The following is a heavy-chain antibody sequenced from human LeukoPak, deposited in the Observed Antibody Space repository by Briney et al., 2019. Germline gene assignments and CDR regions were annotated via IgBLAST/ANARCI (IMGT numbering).Heavy chain of an antibody. CDR2: IKEDGSEK. V-gene: IGHV3-7*01. CDR1: GFTFSSYW. Sequence: GGSLRLSCVASGFTFSSYWMSWVRQAPGKGLEWVANIKEDGSEKYYVDSMKGRFTISRDNAKSSLYLQMHSLRAEDTAVYYCARVPGEDYFDYWGQGTLVTVSS. J-gene: IGHJ4*02. CDR3: ARVPGEDYFDY. D-gene: IGHD3-10*01.